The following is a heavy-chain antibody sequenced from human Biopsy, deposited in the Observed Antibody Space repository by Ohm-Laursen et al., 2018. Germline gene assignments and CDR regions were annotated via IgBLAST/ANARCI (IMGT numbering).Heavy chain of an antibody. D-gene: IGHD3-3*01. CDR3: AADADGYYTEFDY. CDR2: IVPILGHL. J-gene: IGHJ4*02. CDR1: GGPSSNYA. Sequence: SSVKVSCKTSGGPSSNYAFSWVRQAPGQGLEWVGRIVPILGHLNYAQRFQGRVSITADKSTTYVYMELSRLTSGDTAVYYCAADADGYYTEFDYWGPGTLVTVSS. V-gene: IGHV1-69*04.